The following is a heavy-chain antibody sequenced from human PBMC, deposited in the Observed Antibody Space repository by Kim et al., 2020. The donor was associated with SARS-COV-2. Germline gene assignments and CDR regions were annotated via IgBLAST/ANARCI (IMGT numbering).Heavy chain of an antibody. CDR2: ITDSSRYI. V-gene: IGHV3-21*01. CDR1: GFDFSTYS. J-gene: IGHJ3*02. CDR3: ARDGYNWNVDAFDM. Sequence: GGSLRLSCVASGFDFSTYSMSWVRQAPGKGLEWVSSITDSSRYIYYADSVRGRFTISRDNAKNSLFLQMNSLRAEDTAVYYCARDGYNWNVDAFDMWGQGTTVTVSS. D-gene: IGHD1-20*01.